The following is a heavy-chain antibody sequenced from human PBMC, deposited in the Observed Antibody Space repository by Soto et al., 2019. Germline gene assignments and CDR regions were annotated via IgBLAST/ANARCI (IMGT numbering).Heavy chain of an antibody. CDR3: ARSGFYDSSGYYYYYCGRDV. Sequence: EVQLVESGGGLVQPGGSLRLSCAASGFTFSSYDMHWVRQATGKGLEWVSAIGTAGDTYYPGSVKGRFTISRENAKNSSYLKMTSLRDGDTAVYYCARSGFYDSSGYYYYYCGRDVWVQGTTVTVSS. J-gene: IGHJ6*02. V-gene: IGHV3-13*01. D-gene: IGHD3-22*01. CDR1: GFTFSSYD. CDR2: IGTAGDT.